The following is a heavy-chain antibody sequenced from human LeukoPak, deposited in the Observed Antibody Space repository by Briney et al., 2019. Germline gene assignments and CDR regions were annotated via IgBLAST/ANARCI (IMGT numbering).Heavy chain of an antibody. J-gene: IGHJ4*02. D-gene: IGHD3-9*01. V-gene: IGHV4-39*01. CDR2: IYNSGST. Sequence: SETLSLTCTVSVGSICRGSYYWGSISRPPGEGLEYFVSIYNSGSTYYIPSLKSRDTLSEYTCHNQSSLKLRAVTAPDTALYFCAKHPDIVTPFDYWGQPTLVTLYS. CDR1: VGSICRGSYY. CDR3: AKHPDIVTPFDY.